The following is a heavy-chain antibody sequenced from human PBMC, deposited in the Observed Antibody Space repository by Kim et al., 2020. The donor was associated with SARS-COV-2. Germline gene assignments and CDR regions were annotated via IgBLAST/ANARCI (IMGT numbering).Heavy chain of an antibody. CDR2: INPSGGST. CDR3: ARVGPTRYCSGGSCYGWGENYFDY. Sequence: ASVKVSCKASGYTFTSYYMHWVRQAPGQGLEWMGIINPSGGSTSYAQKFQGRVTMTRDTSTSTVYMELSSLRSEDTAVYYCARVGPTRYCSGGSCYGWGENYFDYWGQGTLVTVSS. J-gene: IGHJ4*02. CDR1: GYTFTSYY. V-gene: IGHV1-46*01. D-gene: IGHD2-15*01.